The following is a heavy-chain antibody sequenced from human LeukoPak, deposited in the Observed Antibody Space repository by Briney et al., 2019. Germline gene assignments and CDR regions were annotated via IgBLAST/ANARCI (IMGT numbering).Heavy chain of an antibody. Sequence: GGSLRLSCAASGFTFLSYGMHWVRQAPGKGLEWVSSISGSSGYIFYADSVKGRFTISRDNAKNSLYLQMNSLRAEDTAVYYCGRDLPTVTSIDYWGQGTLVTVSS. CDR2: ISGSSGYI. D-gene: IGHD4-17*01. V-gene: IGHV3-21*06. CDR3: GRDLPTVTSIDY. J-gene: IGHJ4*02. CDR1: GFTFLSYG.